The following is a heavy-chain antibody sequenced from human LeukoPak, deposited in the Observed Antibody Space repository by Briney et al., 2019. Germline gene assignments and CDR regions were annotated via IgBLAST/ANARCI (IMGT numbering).Heavy chain of an antibody. V-gene: IGHV1-46*01. D-gene: IGHD4-23*01. J-gene: IGHJ3*02. CDR3: ARSPLGGNSGDAFDI. CDR1: GYTFTSYY. CDR2: ISPSGGST. Sequence: GASVKVSCKASGYTFTSYYMHWVRQAPGQGLEWMGIISPSGGSTSYAQKFQGRVTMTRDTSTSTVYMELSSLRSEDTAVYYCARSPLGGNSGDAFDIWGQGTMVTVSS.